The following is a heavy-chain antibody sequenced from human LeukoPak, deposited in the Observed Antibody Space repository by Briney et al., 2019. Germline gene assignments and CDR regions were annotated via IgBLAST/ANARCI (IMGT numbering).Heavy chain of an antibody. Sequence: SETLSLTCAVYGGSFSGYYWSWIRQPPGKGLEWIGEINHSGSTNYNPSLKSRVTISVDTSKNQFSLKLSSVTAADTAVYYCARVKASPTRIAAAGTPFDHWGQGTLVTVSS. CDR2: INHSGST. D-gene: IGHD6-13*01. J-gene: IGHJ4*02. V-gene: IGHV4-34*01. CDR3: ARVKASPTRIAAAGTPFDH. CDR1: GGSFSGYY.